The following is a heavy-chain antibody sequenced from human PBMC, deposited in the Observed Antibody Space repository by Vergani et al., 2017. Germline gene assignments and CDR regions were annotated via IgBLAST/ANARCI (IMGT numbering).Heavy chain of an antibody. CDR1: GGSISSSSYY. CDR3: ARLTKGILYPRGGFDP. D-gene: IGHD2-8*01. CDR2: IYYSGST. Sequence: QLQLQESGPGLVKPSETLSLTCTVSGGSISSSSYYWGWIRQPPGKGLEWIGSIYYSGSTYYNPSLKSRVTISVEPSKNQFSLKLSSVTAADTAVYYCARLTKGILYPRGGFDPWGQGTLVTVSS. V-gene: IGHV4-39*01. J-gene: IGHJ5*02.